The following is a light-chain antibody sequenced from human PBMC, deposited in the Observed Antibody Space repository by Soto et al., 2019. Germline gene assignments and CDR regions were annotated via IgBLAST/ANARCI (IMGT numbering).Light chain of an antibody. CDR3: CSCGGSYPYV. CDR2: GVS. V-gene: IGLV2-11*01. CDR1: NIMVGDYCY. J-gene: IGLJ1*01. Sequence: QSALTHLRPVSQAPGPPLTIPCTGTNIMVGDYCYVCWYQQHPGKGHKCMIYGVSKRPSGVPDRFSGSKSGNTASLTISGLQAEDEAAYYSCSCGGSYPYVFGSGSKVIGL.